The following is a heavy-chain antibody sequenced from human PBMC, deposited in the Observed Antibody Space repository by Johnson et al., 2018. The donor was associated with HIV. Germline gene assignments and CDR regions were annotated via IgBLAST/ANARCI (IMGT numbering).Heavy chain of an antibody. CDR2: ISYDGGNK. J-gene: IGHJ3*02. D-gene: IGHD3-10*01. V-gene: IGHV3-30-3*01. CDR3: ARAVTPFGDWEAFDI. Sequence: QVQLVESGGGVVQPGRSLRLSCAASGFTFSSYAMHWVRQAPGKGLDWVAVISYDGGNKYYADSVKGRFTISRDNSKNTLYLQMNSLRAEDTAVYYCARAVTPFGDWEAFDIWGQGTMVTVSS. CDR1: GFTFSSYA.